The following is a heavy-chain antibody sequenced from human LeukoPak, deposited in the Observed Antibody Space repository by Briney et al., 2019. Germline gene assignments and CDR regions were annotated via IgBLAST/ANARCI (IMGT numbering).Heavy chain of an antibody. CDR1: GFTFDDYA. D-gene: IGHD6-19*01. CDR3: AKASLAASPHDAFDI. V-gene: IGHV3-9*01. CDR2: ISWNSGSI. J-gene: IGHJ3*02. Sequence: GGSLRLSCAASGFTFDDYAMHWVRQAPGKGLEWVSGISWNSGSIGYADSVKGRFTISRDNAKNSLYLQMNSLRAEDTALYYCAKASLAASPHDAFDIWGQGTMVTVSS.